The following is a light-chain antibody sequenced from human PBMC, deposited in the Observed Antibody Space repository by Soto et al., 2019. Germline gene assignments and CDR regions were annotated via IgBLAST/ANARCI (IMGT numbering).Light chain of an antibody. CDR3: TSFAGSDKLI. V-gene: IGLV2-8*01. J-gene: IGLJ2*01. CDR2: EVY. CDR1: ASDIGAYNF. Sequence: QSVLTQPPSASGSPGQSATISCTGAASDIGAYNFVSWYQQYPGKAPKLMIYEVYKRPSGVPDRFSGSKSGNTASLTVSGLQPEDEADYYCTSFAGSDKLIFGGRTKLTVL.